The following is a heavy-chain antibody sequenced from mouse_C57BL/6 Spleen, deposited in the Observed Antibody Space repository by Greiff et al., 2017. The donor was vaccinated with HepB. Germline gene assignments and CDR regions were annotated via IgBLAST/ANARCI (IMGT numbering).Heavy chain of an antibody. CDR1: GYTFTSYG. Sequence: VQLQPSGAELARPGASVKLSCKASGYTFTSYGISWVKQRTGQGLEWIGEIYPRSGNTYYNEKFKGKATLTADKSSSTAYMELRSLTSEDSAVYFCAFYYYGSSPLFDYWGQGTTLTVSS. V-gene: IGHV1-81*01. CDR2: IYPRSGNT. D-gene: IGHD1-1*01. CDR3: AFYYYGSSPLFDY. J-gene: IGHJ2*01.